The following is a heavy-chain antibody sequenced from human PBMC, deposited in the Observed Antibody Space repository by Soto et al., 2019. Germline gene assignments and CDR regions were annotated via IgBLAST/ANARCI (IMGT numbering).Heavy chain of an antibody. J-gene: IGHJ3*02. D-gene: IGHD2-15*01. CDR3: ARDQCSGGSCLDAFDI. Sequence: NPSETLSLTCTVSGGSISSYYWSWIRQPPGKGLEWIGYIYYSGSTNYNPSLKSRVTISVDTSKNQFSLKLSSVTAADTAVYYCARDQCSGGSCLDAFDIWGQGTMVTVSS. V-gene: IGHV4-59*01. CDR1: GGSISSYY. CDR2: IYYSGST.